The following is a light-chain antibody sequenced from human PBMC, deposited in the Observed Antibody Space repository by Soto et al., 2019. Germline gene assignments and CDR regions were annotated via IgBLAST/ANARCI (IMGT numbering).Light chain of an antibody. Sequence: EIVMTQSPATLSVSPGERATLSCRASQSVSSXXAWYQQKPGQAPRLLIYGASTRATGIPARFSGSGSGTXXXXXXXXXQSEDFAVYXCXQYNNWPPWTFGQGTKVEIK. CDR3: XQYNNWPPWT. J-gene: IGKJ1*01. V-gene: IGKV3-15*01. CDR2: GAS. CDR1: QSVSSX.